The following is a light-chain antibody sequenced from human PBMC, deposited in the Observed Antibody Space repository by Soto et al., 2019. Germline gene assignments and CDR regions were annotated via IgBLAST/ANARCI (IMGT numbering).Light chain of an antibody. V-gene: IGLV2-8*01. Sequence: QSVLTQPPSASGSPGQSVTISCTGTSSDVGGYNYVSWYQQYPGKAPKLMIYEVSKRPSGVPDRFSGSKSGNTASLTVSRLQAEDGADYYCSSYAGSNNFVFGTGNKLTV. CDR3: SSYAGSNNFV. CDR2: EVS. J-gene: IGLJ1*01. CDR1: SSDVGGYNY.